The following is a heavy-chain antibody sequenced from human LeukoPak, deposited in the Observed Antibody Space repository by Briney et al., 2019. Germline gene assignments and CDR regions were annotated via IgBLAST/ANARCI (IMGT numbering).Heavy chain of an antibody. D-gene: IGHD3-10*01. CDR2: ISYDGSNE. CDR1: GFTFSSYG. J-gene: IGHJ4*02. Sequence: PGGSLRLSCAASGFTFSSYGMHWVRQAPGMGLEWVAVISYDGSNEYYADSVKGRFTISRDNSKNTLYLQMNSLRTEDTAVYYCARDREEYDYWGQGTLVTVSS. CDR3: ARDREEYDY. V-gene: IGHV3-30*03.